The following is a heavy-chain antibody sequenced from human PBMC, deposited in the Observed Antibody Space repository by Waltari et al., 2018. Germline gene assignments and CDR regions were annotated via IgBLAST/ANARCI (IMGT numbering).Heavy chain of an antibody. Sequence: TFSSYWMSWVRQAPGKGLEWVANIKQDGSEKYYVDSVKGRFTISRDNAKNSLYLQMNSLRAEDTAVYYCASARIAPLDYWGQGTLVTVSS. V-gene: IGHV3-7*01. CDR1: TFSSYW. CDR2: IKQDGSEK. D-gene: IGHD6-13*01. J-gene: IGHJ4*02. CDR3: ASARIAPLDY.